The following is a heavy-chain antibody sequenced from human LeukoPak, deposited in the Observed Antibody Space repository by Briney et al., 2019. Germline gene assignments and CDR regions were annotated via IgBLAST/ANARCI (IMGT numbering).Heavy chain of an antibody. Sequence: SVKVSCKASRGTFSSYAISWVRQAPGQGLEWMGGIIPIFGTANYAQKLQGRVTITADESTSTAYMELSSLRSEDTAVYYCARVPGSYLWFDPWGQGTLVTVSS. CDR3: ARVPGSYLWFDP. CDR2: IIPIFGTA. J-gene: IGHJ5*02. CDR1: RGTFSSYA. V-gene: IGHV1-69*13. D-gene: IGHD1-26*01.